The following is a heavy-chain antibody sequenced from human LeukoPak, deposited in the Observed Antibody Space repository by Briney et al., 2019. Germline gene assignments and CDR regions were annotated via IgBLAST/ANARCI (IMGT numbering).Heavy chain of an antibody. D-gene: IGHD3-22*01. Sequence: GGSLRLSCAASGFTFSSYAMSWVRQAPGKGLEWVSAISGSGGSTYYADSVKGRSTISRDNSKNTLYLQMNSLRAEDTAVYYCAKLGSGYKSNIDYWGQGTLVTVSS. J-gene: IGHJ4*02. CDR2: ISGSGGST. V-gene: IGHV3-23*01. CDR1: GFTFSSYA. CDR3: AKLGSGYKSNIDY.